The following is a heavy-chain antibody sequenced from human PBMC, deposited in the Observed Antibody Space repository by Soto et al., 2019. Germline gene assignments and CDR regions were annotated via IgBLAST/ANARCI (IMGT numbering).Heavy chain of an antibody. CDR3: ARLWGGFDP. V-gene: IGHV4-39*07. D-gene: IGHD3-10*01. CDR1: GDSISSSNYY. CDR2: MYNGGST. Sequence: SETLSLTCTVSGDSISSSNYYWGWIRQPPGKGLEWIGSMYNGGSTYYNPSLKSRVTISVDTSKNQFSLKLSSVTAADTAVYYCARLWGGFDPWGQGTLVTVSS. J-gene: IGHJ5*02.